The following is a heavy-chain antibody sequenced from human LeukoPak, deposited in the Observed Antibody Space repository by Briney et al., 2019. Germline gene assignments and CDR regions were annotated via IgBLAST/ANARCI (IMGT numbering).Heavy chain of an antibody. CDR3: AREVWGPEC. Sequence: PGGSLRLSCAASGFTFTKYWMTWVRQAPGEGLEWVGNIKQDGSDKNYMDSVKGRFTISRDNTKNSVYLQMSSLRAEDTAVYYCAREVWGPECWGQGTLVTVSS. D-gene: IGHD1-14*01. CDR2: IKQDGSDK. J-gene: IGHJ4*02. CDR1: GFTFTKYW. V-gene: IGHV3-7*01.